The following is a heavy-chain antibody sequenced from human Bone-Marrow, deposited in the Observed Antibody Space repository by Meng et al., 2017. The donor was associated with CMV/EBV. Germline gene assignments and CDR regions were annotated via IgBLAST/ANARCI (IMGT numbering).Heavy chain of an antibody. CDR1: GFTFRSYA. CDR3: AKVASSGWYDYYFDY. J-gene: IGHJ4*02. D-gene: IGHD6-19*01. CDR2: ISSNGGNT. Sequence: GGSLRLSCAASGFTFRSYAMHWVRQAPGKGLEYVSAISSNGGNTYYADSVKGRFTISRDNSKNTLYLQMGSLRAEDTAVYYCAKVASSGWYDYYFDYWGQGTLVTVSS. V-gene: IGHV3-64*02.